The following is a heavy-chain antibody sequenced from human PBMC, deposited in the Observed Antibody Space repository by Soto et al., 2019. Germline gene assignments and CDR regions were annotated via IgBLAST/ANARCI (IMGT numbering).Heavy chain of an antibody. V-gene: IGHV1-18*01. CDR3: ARDPPPPDY. CDR1: GYTFASYA. J-gene: IGHJ4*02. Sequence: QVQLVQSGAEVKKPGASVKVSCKASGYTFASYAISWMRQAPGQGLEWMGWISAYNGNTNYAQKLQGRVTMTTDTTTSTANMELRSLRSDDTAVYYCARDPPPPDYWGQGTLVTVSS. CDR2: ISAYNGNT.